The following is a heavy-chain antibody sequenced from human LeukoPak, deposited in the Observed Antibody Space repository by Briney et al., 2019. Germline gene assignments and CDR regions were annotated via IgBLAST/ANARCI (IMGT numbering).Heavy chain of an antibody. CDR2: IKSKTDGGTI. V-gene: IGHV3-15*01. CDR1: GFTFSNAW. J-gene: IGHJ4*02. D-gene: IGHD3-22*01. CDR3: TTGVRDSSGYYNFDY. Sequence: GGSLRLSCAASGFTFSNAWMNWVRQRPGKGLEWVGRIKSKTDGGTIDYGAPVKGRFTISRDDSKNTLFLQMSSLKTEDTAMYHCTTGVRDSSGYYNFDYWGQGTLVTVSS.